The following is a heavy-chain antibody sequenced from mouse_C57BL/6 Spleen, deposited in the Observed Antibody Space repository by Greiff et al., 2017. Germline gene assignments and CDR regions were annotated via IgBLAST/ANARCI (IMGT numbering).Heavy chain of an antibody. CDR1: GYSITSGYY. J-gene: IGHJ1*03. D-gene: IGHD1-1*01. CDR2: ISYDGSN. V-gene: IGHV3-6*01. CDR3: ARTGSSLWYFDV. Sequence: ESGPGLVKPSPSLSLTCSVTGYSITSGYYWNWIRQFPGNKLEWMGYISYDGSNNYNPSLKNRISITRDTSKNQFFLKLNSVTTEDTATYYCARTGSSLWYFDVWGTGTTVTVSS.